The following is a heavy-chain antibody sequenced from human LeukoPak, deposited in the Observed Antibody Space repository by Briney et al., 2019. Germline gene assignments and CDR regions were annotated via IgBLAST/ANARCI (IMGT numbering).Heavy chain of an antibody. CDR2: IKTDGSQI. Sequence: GGSLRLSCAASGFTFSSYWMSWVRQAPGKGLEWVANIKTDGSQIYYVDSVRGRFTISRDNAKNSLYLQMKSLRVEDTAVYYCARDLNWETYWGQGTLVSVSS. CDR3: ARDLNWETY. CDR1: GFTFSSYW. V-gene: IGHV3-7*01. J-gene: IGHJ4*02. D-gene: IGHD7-27*01.